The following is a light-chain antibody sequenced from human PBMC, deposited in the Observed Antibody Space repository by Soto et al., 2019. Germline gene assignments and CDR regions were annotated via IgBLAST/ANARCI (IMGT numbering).Light chain of an antibody. V-gene: IGKV3-11*01. CDR3: QQRKNWQVT. J-gene: IGKJ5*01. CDR2: DAS. CDR1: QSVSSY. Sequence: DIVLTQSPVTLSLSPGEIAALSCMASQSVSSYLAWYQQKPGQAPRLLIYDASNRATGIPARFSGSGSGTDFTLTISSLEPEDFAVYYCQQRKNWQVTFGQGTRLEIK.